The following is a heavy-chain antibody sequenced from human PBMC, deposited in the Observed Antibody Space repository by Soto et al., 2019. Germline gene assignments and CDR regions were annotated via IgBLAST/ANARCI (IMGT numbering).Heavy chain of an antibody. J-gene: IGHJ5*02. CDR3: ARVGYQLLRAEPNWFDP. CDR2: ISAYNGNT. CDR1: GYTFTSYG. V-gene: IGHV1-18*01. D-gene: IGHD2-2*01. Sequence: ASVKVSCKASGYTFTSYGISWVRQAPGQGLEWMGWISAYNGNTNYAQKLQGRVTMTTDTSTSTAYMELRSLRSDDTAVYYCARVGYQLLRAEPNWFDPWGQGTLVTVSS.